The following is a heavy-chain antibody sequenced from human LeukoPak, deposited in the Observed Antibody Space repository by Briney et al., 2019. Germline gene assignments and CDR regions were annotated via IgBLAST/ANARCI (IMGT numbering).Heavy chain of an antibody. CDR1: GFTFSNYA. CDR2: ISYDGSNR. D-gene: IGHD3-22*01. Sequence: GGSLRLSCAASGFTFSNYAMHWVRQAPGKGLEWVAVISYDGSNRNYADSVKGRFTISRDTSKNTLYLQMNSLRAEDTAVYYCTKGGDSSGYHFTPLLDFWGQGTLVTVSS. CDR3: TKGGDSSGYHFTPLLDF. J-gene: IGHJ4*02. V-gene: IGHV3-30*18.